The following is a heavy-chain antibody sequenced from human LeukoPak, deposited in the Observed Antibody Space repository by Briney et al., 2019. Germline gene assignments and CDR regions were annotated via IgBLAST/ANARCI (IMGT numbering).Heavy chain of an antibody. Sequence: GGSLRLSCAASGFTFSTYSITWVRKAPGKGLEWVSSISSSSSYISYADSLKGRFTISRDNAKNTLYLQMNSLRAEDTAVYYCARDDRNVGATDYWGQGTLVTVSS. V-gene: IGHV3-21*01. CDR1: GFTFSTYS. CDR2: ISSSSSYI. CDR3: ARDDRNVGATDY. D-gene: IGHD1-26*01. J-gene: IGHJ4*02.